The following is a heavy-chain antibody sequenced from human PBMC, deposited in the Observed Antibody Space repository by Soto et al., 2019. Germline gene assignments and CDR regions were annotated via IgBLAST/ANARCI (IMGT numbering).Heavy chain of an antibody. D-gene: IGHD1-26*01. Sequence: SETLSLTCTVSGGSISSYYWSWIRQPPGKGLEWIGYIYYSGSTYYNPSLQSRVTISLDRSKNQFSLRLNAVTAADTAAYYCARRSRGRCYNYWGPGTLVTVSS. V-gene: IGHV4-59*04. CDR3: ARRSRGRCYNY. CDR1: GGSISSYY. J-gene: IGHJ4*02. CDR2: IYYSGST.